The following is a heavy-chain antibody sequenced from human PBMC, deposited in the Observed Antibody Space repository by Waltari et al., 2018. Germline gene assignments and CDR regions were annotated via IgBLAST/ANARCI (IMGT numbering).Heavy chain of an antibody. V-gene: IGHV4-4*07. CDR2: IDAGGTR. Sequence: QVQLQESGRGLVKPSGTLSLTCSVCGDFIRTCYWTWIRQSAGKGLEWIVRIDAGGTRTYSPSLESRVTMSVDKLNSRFSLSLTAVTAADTAVYYCARGWWSADYTGDAFDVWGQGIAVTVSS. CDR3: ARGWWSADYTGDAFDV. D-gene: IGHD3-3*01. J-gene: IGHJ3*01. CDR1: GDFIRTCY.